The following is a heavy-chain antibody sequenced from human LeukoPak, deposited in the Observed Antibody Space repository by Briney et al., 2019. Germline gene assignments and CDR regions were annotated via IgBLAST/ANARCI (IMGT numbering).Heavy chain of an antibody. Sequence: KPSQTLSLTCTVSGGSISSGDYYWSWIRQPPGKGLEWIGYIYYSGSTYYNPSLKSRVTISVDTSRNQFSLKLSSVTAADTAVYYCARARGLYCGSTSCYADAFDIWGQGTMVTVSS. CDR1: GGSISSGDYY. J-gene: IGHJ3*02. V-gene: IGHV4-30-4*08. CDR2: IYYSGST. CDR3: ARARGLYCGSTSCYADAFDI. D-gene: IGHD2-2*01.